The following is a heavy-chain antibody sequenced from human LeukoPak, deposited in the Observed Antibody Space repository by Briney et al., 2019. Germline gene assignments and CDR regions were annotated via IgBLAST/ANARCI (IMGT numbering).Heavy chain of an antibody. Sequence: PSETLSLTCTVSGGSISSGGYYWSWIRQHPGKGLEWIGEINHSGSTNYNPSLKSRVTISVDTSKNQFSLKLSSVTAADTAVYYCARTDPPTRKTTVTTEGPRGYFDYWGQGTLVTVSS. CDR2: INHSGST. J-gene: IGHJ4*02. V-gene: IGHV4-39*07. CDR1: GGSISSGGYY. D-gene: IGHD4-17*01. CDR3: ARTDPPTRKTTVTTEGPRGYFDY.